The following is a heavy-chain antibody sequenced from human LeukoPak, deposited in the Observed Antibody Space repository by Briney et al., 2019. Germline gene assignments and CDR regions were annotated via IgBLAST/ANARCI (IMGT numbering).Heavy chain of an antibody. V-gene: IGHV3-74*01. CDR2: ISTDGRTT. J-gene: IGHJ4*02. CDR3: ARDVGYFTFDY. CDR1: GFTFSSYA. D-gene: IGHD2/OR15-2a*01. Sequence: GRSLRLSCAASGFTFSSYAMHWVRQAPGKGLVWVSRISTDGRTTTYADSVKGRFIISRDNAKNTLYLQMNSLRVEDTAVYYCARDVGYFTFDYWGQGTLVTVSS.